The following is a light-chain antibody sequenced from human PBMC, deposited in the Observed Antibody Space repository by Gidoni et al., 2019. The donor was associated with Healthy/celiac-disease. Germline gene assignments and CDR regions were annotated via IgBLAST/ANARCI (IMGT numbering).Light chain of an antibody. CDR1: SSDVGCYNY. V-gene: IGLV2-14*01. J-gene: IGLJ1*01. CDR2: EVS. CDR3: SSYTSSSTLP. Sequence: QSALTQPASVSGAPGQSLTISCTGTSSDVGCYNYVSWYQQHPGKAPKLMIYEVSNRPSGVSNRFSGSKSGNTSSLTISGLQAEDEADYYCSSYTSSSTLPFGTGTKVTV.